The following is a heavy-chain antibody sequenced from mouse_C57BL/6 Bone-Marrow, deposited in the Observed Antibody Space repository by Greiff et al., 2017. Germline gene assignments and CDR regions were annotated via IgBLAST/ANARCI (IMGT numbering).Heavy chain of an antibody. CDR2: IYPGSGNT. D-gene: IGHD3-1*01. Sequence: VKLMESGAELVRPGASVKLSCKASGYTFTDSYINWVKQRPGQGLEWIARIYPGSGNTYYNEKFKGKATLTAEKSSSTAYMQLSSLTSEDSAVYFCARRGFFDYWGQGTTLTVSS. V-gene: IGHV1-76*01. CDR3: ARRGFFDY. J-gene: IGHJ2*01. CDR1: GYTFTDSY.